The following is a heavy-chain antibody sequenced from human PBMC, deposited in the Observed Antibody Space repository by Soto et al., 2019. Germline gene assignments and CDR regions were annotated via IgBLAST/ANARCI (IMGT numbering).Heavy chain of an antibody. J-gene: IGHJ6*02. CDR3: ARGTLFGGDYYYGMDV. V-gene: IGHV4-31*03. D-gene: IGHD3-3*01. Sequence: QVQLQESGPGLVKPSQTLSLTCTVSGGSISSGDYYWSWIRQHPTKGLERIGYIYYSGETYYNPSLKSRLTISEDTSKDQFSLTLSSVTAADTAVYYGARGTLFGGDYYYGMDVWGQGTTVTVSS. CDR2: IYYSGET. CDR1: GGSISSGDYY.